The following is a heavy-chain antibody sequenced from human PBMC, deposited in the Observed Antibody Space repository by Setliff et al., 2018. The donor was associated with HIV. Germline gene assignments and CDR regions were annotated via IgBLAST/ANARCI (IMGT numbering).Heavy chain of an antibody. D-gene: IGHD6-13*01. J-gene: IGHJ4*02. Sequence: SETLSLTCAVYGGSFSGYYWSWIRQPPGKGLEWIGEVNHSGSTNYNPSLKSRVTISVDTSMDQFSLKLNSVTAADTAVYYCAAASSWDPLLDYWGQGTLVTVSS. CDR3: AAASSWDPLLDY. CDR1: GGSFSGYY. V-gene: IGHV4-34*01. CDR2: VNHSGST.